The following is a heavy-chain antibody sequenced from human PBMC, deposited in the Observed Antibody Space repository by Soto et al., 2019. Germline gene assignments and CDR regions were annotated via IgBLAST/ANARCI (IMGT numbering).Heavy chain of an antibody. Sequence: SVTVSCKASGGTFSSYAISWVRQAPGQGLEWMGGIIPIFGTANYAQKFQGRVTITADKSTSTAYMELSSLRSEDTAVYYCARVVRFLEWSSVYYGMDVWGQGTTVTVSS. D-gene: IGHD3-3*01. J-gene: IGHJ6*02. CDR3: ARVVRFLEWSSVYYGMDV. V-gene: IGHV1-69*06. CDR2: IIPIFGTA. CDR1: GGTFSSYA.